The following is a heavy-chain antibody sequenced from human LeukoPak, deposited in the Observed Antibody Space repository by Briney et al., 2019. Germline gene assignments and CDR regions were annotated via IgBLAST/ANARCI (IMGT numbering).Heavy chain of an antibody. CDR3: ARLTAGDSGWYDYYYYMDV. V-gene: IGHV4-39*07. J-gene: IGHJ6*03. CDR2: IYYSGST. CDR1: GGSISSSSYY. Sequence: SETLSLTCTVSGGSISSSSYYWGWIRQPPGKGLEWIGSIYYSGSTYYNPSLKSRVTISVDTSKNQFSLKLSSVTAADTAVYYCARLTAGDSGWYDYYYYMDVWGKGTTVTISS. D-gene: IGHD5-12*01.